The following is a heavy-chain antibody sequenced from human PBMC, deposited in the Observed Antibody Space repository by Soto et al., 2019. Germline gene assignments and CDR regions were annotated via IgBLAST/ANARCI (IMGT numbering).Heavy chain of an antibody. CDR2: IYYSGST. Sequence: QLQLQESGPGLVKPSETLSLTCTVSGGSISSSSYYWGWIRQPPGKGLEWIGSIYYSGSTYYNPSLKSRVTISVDTSKNQFSLKLSSVTAADTAVYYCARGPYYYDSSATFTFLDIWGQGTMVTVSS. V-gene: IGHV4-39*01. J-gene: IGHJ3*02. CDR1: GGSISSSSYY. CDR3: ARGPYYYDSSATFTFLDI. D-gene: IGHD3-22*01.